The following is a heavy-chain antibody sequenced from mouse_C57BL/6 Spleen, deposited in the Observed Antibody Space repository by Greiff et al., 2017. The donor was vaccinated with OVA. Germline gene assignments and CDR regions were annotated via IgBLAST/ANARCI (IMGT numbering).Heavy chain of an antibody. D-gene: IGHD1-1*01. Sequence: EVQLQESGGGLVKPGGSLKLSCAASGFTFSSYTMSWVRQTPEKRLEWVATISGGGGNTYYPDSVKGRFTISRDNAKNTLYLQMSSLRSEDTALYYCARQGAYYYGSSYYAMDYWGQGTSVTVSS. CDR3: ARQGAYYYGSSYYAMDY. J-gene: IGHJ4*01. CDR2: ISGGGGNT. V-gene: IGHV5-9*01. CDR1: GFTFSSYT.